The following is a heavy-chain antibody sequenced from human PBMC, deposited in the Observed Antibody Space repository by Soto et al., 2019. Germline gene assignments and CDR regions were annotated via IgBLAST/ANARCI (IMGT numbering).Heavy chain of an antibody. J-gene: IGHJ4*02. CDR3: ARHGTPNFVDY. CDR2: IYYSGST. CDR1: GGSISSISYY. V-gene: IGHV4-39*01. Sequence: SETLSLTCTDSGGSISSISYYWGWIRQPPGKGLEWIGSIYYSGSTYYNPSLKSRVTISVDTSKNQFSLKLSSVTAADTAVYYCARHGTPNFVDYWGQGTLVTVSS. D-gene: IGHD1-26*01.